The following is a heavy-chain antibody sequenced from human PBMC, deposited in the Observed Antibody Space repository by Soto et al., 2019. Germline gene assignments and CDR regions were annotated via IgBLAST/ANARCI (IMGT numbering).Heavy chain of an antibody. Sequence: ASETLSLTCTVSGDSMDSFYWNWIRQPPGKGLEWIGNIYYTGSTIYNPSLKSRVSISIDTSKNQFSLQLNSVTAADTAIYYCARDATLRHWGHGTLVTVSS. CDR3: ARDATLRH. J-gene: IGHJ4*01. D-gene: IGHD2-15*01. CDR2: IYYTGST. CDR1: GDSMDSFY. V-gene: IGHV4-59*01.